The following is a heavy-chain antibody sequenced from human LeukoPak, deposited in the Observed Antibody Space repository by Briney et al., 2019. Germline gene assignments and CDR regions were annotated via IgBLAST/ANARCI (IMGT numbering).Heavy chain of an antibody. CDR2: MNPNSGNT. Sequence: GASVKVSCKASGYTFTTYGITWVRQAPGQGLEWMGWMNPNSGNTGYAQKFQGRVTITRNTSISTAYMELSSLRSEDTAVYYCARGASDVTGELDYWGQGTLVTVSS. D-gene: IGHD7-27*01. CDR1: GYTFTTYG. V-gene: IGHV1-8*01. J-gene: IGHJ4*02. CDR3: ARGASDVTGELDY.